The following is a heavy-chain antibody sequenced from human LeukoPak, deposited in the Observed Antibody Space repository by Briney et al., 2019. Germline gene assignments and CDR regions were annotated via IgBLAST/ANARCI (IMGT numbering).Heavy chain of an antibody. D-gene: IGHD5-24*01. CDR2: TFSSGST. CDR3: ARRRSDAYNFEY. CDR1: GGSLSAYY. V-gene: IGHV4-59*12. Sequence: SETLSLTCSVSGGSLSAYYWSWIRQSPGRGLEWVGYTFSSGSTTYNPSLKSRVTISVDTSKNQFSLKLSSVTGADTAVYFCARRRSDAYNFEYWGQGALVTVSS. J-gene: IGHJ4*02.